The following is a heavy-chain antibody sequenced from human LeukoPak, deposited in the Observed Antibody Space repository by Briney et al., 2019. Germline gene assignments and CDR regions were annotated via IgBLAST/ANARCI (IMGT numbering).Heavy chain of an antibody. Sequence: GGSLRLSCAASGLTVSSNYMSWVRQAPGKGLEWVGFIASETYGGTAEYAASVKGRFTISRDDSKSIAYLQMNSLKTEDTAVYYCTRDQTPYYWGQGTLVTVSS. V-gene: IGHV3-49*04. CDR3: TRDQTPYY. CDR1: GLTVSSNY. J-gene: IGHJ4*02. CDR2: IASETYGGTA.